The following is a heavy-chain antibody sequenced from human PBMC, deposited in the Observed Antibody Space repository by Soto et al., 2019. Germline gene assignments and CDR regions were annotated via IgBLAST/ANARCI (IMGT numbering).Heavy chain of an antibody. CDR2: IKSKTDGGTT. Sequence: PGGSLRLSCAASGFTVSNAWMSWVRQAPGKGLEWVGRIKSKTDGGTTDYAAPVKGRFTISRDDSKNTLYLQMNSLKTEDTAVYYCTTTHLVATINDYWGQGTLVTVSS. CDR3: TTTHLVATINDY. V-gene: IGHV3-15*01. CDR1: GFTVSNAW. J-gene: IGHJ4*02. D-gene: IGHD5-12*01.